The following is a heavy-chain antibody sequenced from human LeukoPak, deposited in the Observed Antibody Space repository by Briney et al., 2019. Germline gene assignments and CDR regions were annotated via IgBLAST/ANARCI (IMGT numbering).Heavy chain of an antibody. J-gene: IGHJ3*02. CDR3: GRIDSSSDALGI. D-gene: IGHD3-22*01. CDR1: DGSISSYY. Sequence: KPSETLSLTCTVSDGSISSYYWSWIRQPPGKGLEWIGYIYYSGSTNYNPSRKSRVTISVDTFKNQFSLRLSSVTAADTAVYYCGRIDSSSDALGIWGQGTMVTVSS. CDR2: IYYSGST. V-gene: IGHV4-59*01.